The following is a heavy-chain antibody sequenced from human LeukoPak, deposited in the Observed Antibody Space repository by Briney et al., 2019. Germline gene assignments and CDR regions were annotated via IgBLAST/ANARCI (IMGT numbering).Heavy chain of an antibody. D-gene: IGHD6-13*01. CDR2: INANNGNT. CDR3: ARGPIAAAGDY. CDR1: GYIFIGYY. Sequence: VASVKVSCKASGYIFIGYYIHWVRQAPGQGLEWMGWINANNGNTNYAQNLQGRVTMTRDTSTSTAYMEVRSLRSDDTAVYYCARGPIAAAGDYWGQGTLVTVSS. V-gene: IGHV1-18*04. J-gene: IGHJ4*02.